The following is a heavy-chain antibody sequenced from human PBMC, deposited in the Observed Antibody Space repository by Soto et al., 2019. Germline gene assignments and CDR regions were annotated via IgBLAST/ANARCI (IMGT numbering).Heavy chain of an antibody. V-gene: IGHV3-30-3*01. J-gene: IGHJ3*02. CDR2: ISYDGSNK. CDR3: ARDNGDYDAFDI. D-gene: IGHD4-17*01. Sequence: GGSLRLSCAASGSTFSTYAMHWVRRAPGKGLEWVAIISYDGSNKYYTDSVKGRFTISRDNSKNTLYLQMNSLRAEDTAVYYCARDNGDYDAFDIWGQGTMVTVSS. CDR1: GSTFSTYA.